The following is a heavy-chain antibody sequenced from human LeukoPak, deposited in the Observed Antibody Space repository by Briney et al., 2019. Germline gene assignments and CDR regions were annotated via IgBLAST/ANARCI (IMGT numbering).Heavy chain of an antibody. V-gene: IGHV4-59*01. D-gene: IGHD6-13*01. CDR2: IYYSGST. Sequence: PSETLSLTCTVSGGSISSYYWSWIRQPPGKGLEWIGYIYYSGSTNYNPSLKGRVTISVDTSKNQFSLKLSSVTAADTAVYYCASATGQQLGAFDIWGQGTMVTVSS. CDR1: GGSISSYY. J-gene: IGHJ3*02. CDR3: ASATGQQLGAFDI.